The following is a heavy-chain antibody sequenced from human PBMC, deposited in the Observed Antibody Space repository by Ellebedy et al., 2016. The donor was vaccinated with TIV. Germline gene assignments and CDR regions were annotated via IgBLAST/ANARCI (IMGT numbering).Heavy chain of an antibody. CDR2: IYHSGSA. CDR3: AREVWGHWYFDL. D-gene: IGHD3-16*01. J-gene: IGHJ2*01. V-gene: IGHV4-30-2*01. Sequence: SETLSLTXAVSGGSISSSGYSWSWIRQPPGKGLEWVGYIYHSGSASYNPSLKSRVTISVDGSKKQFSLKLSSVTGADTAVYYCAREVWGHWYFDLWGRGTLVTVSS. CDR1: GGSISSSGYS.